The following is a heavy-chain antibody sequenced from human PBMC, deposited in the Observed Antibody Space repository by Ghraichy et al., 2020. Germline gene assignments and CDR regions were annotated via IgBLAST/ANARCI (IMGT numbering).Heavy chain of an antibody. J-gene: IGHJ4*02. D-gene: IGHD3-22*01. CDR1: GFTVSSNY. V-gene: IGHV3-66*01. CDR2: IYSGGSA. Sequence: GGSLRLSCAASGFTVSSNYMSWVRQAPGKGLEWVSVIYSGGSAYYADSVKGRFTISRDNSKNTLYLQMNSLRAEDTAVYYCARADYYDSSGYYDPEKKYEVDYWGQGTLVTVSS. CDR3: ARADYYDSSGYYDPEKKYEVDY.